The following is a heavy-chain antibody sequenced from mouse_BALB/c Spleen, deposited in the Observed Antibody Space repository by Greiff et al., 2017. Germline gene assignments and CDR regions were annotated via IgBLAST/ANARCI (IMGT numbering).Heavy chain of an antibody. D-gene: IGHD2-3*01. V-gene: IGHV5-6*02. CDR3: ARGGDGYPYDLDY. CDR1: GFTFSSYG. CDR2: ISSGGGYT. J-gene: IGHJ2*01. Sequence: DVKLVESGGDLVKPGGSLKLSCAASGFTFSSYGMSWVRQTPDKRLEWVATISSGGGYTYYPDSVKGRFTISRDNAKNTLYLQMSSLTSEDTAMYYCARGGDGYPYDLDYWGQGTTLTVSS.